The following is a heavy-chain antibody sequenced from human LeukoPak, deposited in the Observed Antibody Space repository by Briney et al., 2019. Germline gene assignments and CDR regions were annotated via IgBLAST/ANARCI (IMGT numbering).Heavy chain of an antibody. Sequence: SETLSLTCTVSGGSISSYYWGWIRQPPGKGLEWIGYIYYSGSTNYNPSLKSRVTISVDTSKNQFSLKLSSVTAADTAVYYCARDLGYCSGGSCYYYGMDVWGQGTTVTVSS. CDR2: IYYSGST. V-gene: IGHV4-59*01. J-gene: IGHJ6*02. CDR1: GGSISSYY. D-gene: IGHD2-15*01. CDR3: ARDLGYCSGGSCYYYGMDV.